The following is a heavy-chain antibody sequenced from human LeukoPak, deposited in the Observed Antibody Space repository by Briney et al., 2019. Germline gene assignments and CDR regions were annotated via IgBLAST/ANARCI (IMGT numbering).Heavy chain of an antibody. J-gene: IGHJ4*02. Sequence: GGSLRLSCAASGFTFSSYCMHWVCHAPGKGLGRVSRINSDGSSTSYADSVRGRFSISRDNAKNTLYLQMNSLRAEDTAVYYCARGLSGYASSLGYWGQGTLVTVSA. V-gene: IGHV3-74*01. CDR3: ARGLSGYASSLGY. CDR1: GFTFSSYC. D-gene: IGHD6-6*01. CDR2: INSDGSST.